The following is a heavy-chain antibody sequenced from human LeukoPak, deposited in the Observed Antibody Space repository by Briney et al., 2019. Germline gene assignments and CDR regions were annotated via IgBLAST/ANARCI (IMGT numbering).Heavy chain of an antibody. J-gene: IGHJ4*02. CDR2: IYYSGST. Sequence: SETLSLTCTVSGGSISSYYWSWFRQPPGKGLGWIGYIYYSGSTNYNPSLKSRVTISVDTSKNQFSLKLSSVTAADTAVYYCARHQWELPYYFDYWGQGTLVTVSS. D-gene: IGHD1-26*01. CDR3: ARHQWELPYYFDY. V-gene: IGHV4-59*08. CDR1: GGSISSYY.